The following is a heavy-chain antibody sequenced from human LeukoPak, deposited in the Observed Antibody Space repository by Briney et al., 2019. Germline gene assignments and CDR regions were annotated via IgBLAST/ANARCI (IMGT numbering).Heavy chain of an antibody. CDR1: GGSISSSDYY. V-gene: IGHV4-39*01. CDR3: ARVSGSSRNDY. CDR2: IYYSGST. Sequence: SETLSLTCTVSGGSISSSDYYWGWIRQPPGKGLEWVGSIYYSGSTYYNPSLKSRVTISADTSKNQYSLKLSSVTAAGTAVYYCARVSGSSRNDYWGPGALVTVSS. J-gene: IGHJ4*02. D-gene: IGHD1-26*01.